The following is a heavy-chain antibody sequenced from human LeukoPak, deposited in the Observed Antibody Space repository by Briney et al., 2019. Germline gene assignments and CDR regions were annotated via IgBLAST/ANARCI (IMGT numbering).Heavy chain of an antibody. CDR2: ISYSGSA. CDR1: GGSINNHI. Sequence: SETLSLTCSVSGGSINNHIWSWIRQPPGKGLEWIGYISYSGSANYNPSLKSRVTISVDTSKNQFSLKVTSVTAADTAVHYCARETAMVLDYWGQGTLVTVSS. D-gene: IGHD5-18*01. V-gene: IGHV4-59*11. CDR3: ARETAMVLDY. J-gene: IGHJ4*02.